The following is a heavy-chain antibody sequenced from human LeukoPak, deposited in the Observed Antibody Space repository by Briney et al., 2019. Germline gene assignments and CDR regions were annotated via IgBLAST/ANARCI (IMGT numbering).Heavy chain of an antibody. CDR2: IIPILGIA. CDR1: GGTFSSYA. J-gene: IGHJ6*02. CDR3: ARVKYYYDSSGYYSYYYYGMDV. Sequence: GASVKVSCKASGGTFSSYAISWVRQAPGQGLEWMGRIIPILGIANYAQKFQGRVTITADKSTSTAYMELSSLRSEDTAVYYCARVKYYYDSSGYYSYYYYGMDVWGQGTTVTVSS. V-gene: IGHV1-69*04. D-gene: IGHD3-22*01.